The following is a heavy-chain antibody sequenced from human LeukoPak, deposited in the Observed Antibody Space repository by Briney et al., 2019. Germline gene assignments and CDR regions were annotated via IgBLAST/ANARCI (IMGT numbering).Heavy chain of an antibody. CDR2: IIPIFGTA. CDR3: ARDRGSGWLPYYFDY. Sequence: ASVKVSCKASGGTFSSYAISWVRQAPGQGLEWMGRIIPIFGTANYAQKFQGRVTITTDKSTSTAYMELSSLRSEDTAVYYCARDRGSGWLPYYFDYWGQGTLVTVSS. CDR1: GGTFSSYA. V-gene: IGHV1-69*05. D-gene: IGHD6-19*01. J-gene: IGHJ4*02.